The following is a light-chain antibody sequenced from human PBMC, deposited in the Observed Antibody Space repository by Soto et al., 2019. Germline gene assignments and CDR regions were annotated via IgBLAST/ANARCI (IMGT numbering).Light chain of an antibody. CDR1: NSDVGGYNY. J-gene: IGLJ1*01. Sequence: SVLTQPSSLSGSPGQSITLSCPGTNSDVGGYNYVPWYQHHPGKAPKLLIYDVSNRPSGVSNRFSGSKSDNTASLTISGLQPEDEADYYCSSYTTSNTRQIVFGTGTKVTVL. CDR2: DVS. CDR3: SSYTTSNTRQIV. V-gene: IGLV2-14*03.